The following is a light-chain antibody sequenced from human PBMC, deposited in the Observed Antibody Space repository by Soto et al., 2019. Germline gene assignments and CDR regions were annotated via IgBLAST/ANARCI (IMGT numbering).Light chain of an antibody. Sequence: QSALTQPPSASGSPGQSVIISCTGTSSDVGGYNYVSWYQQHPGKAPKLIIYEVTKRPSGVPYRFSGSKSGNTASLTVSGLQTEDEADYYCSSYGGFNNVLFGGGTKVTV. CDR1: SSDVGGYNY. CDR2: EVT. V-gene: IGLV2-8*01. CDR3: SSYGGFNNVL. J-gene: IGLJ2*01.